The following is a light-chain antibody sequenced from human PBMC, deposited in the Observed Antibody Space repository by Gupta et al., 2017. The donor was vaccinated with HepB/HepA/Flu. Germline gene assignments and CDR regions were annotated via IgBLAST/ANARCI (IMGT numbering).Light chain of an antibody. CDR1: SSDVGNYNY. J-gene: IGLJ2*01. CDR3: SSLTGSTTRHVV. CDR2: DVS. Sequence: SALTQPASVSGSPGQSLTIPCTGTSSDVGNYNYVSWYQQHPGKAPKLMIYDVSSRPAGVSNRFSGSKPGSTASLTISGLQAEDEADYFCSSLTGSTTRHVVFGGGTKLTVL. V-gene: IGLV2-14*03.